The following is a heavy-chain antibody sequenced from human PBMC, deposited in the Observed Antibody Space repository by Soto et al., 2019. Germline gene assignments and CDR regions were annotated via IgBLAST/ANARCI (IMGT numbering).Heavy chain of an antibody. CDR2: IIPIFGTA. CDR1: GGTFSSYA. CDR3: AREVESYCSSTSCLYNWFDP. D-gene: IGHD2-2*01. Sequence: SVKVSCKASGGTFSSYAISWVRQAPGQGLEWMGGIIPIFGTANYAQKFQGRVTITADKSTSTAYMELSSLRSEDTAVYYCAREVESYCSSTSCLYNWFDPWGQGTLVTSPQ. J-gene: IGHJ5*02. V-gene: IGHV1-69*06.